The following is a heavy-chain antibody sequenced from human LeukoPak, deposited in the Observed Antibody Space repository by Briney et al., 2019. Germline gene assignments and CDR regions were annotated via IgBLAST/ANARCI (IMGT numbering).Heavy chain of an antibody. CDR1: GFTFSDYY. Sequence: GGSLRLSCAASGFTFSDYYMSWIRQAPGKGLGWVSYISSSGSTIYYADSVKGRFSISRDNAKNSLYLQMNSLRATDTSVYYCARLKGIGSFDYWGQGTLVTVSS. D-gene: IGHD2-21*01. J-gene: IGHJ4*02. CDR2: ISSSGSTI. V-gene: IGHV3-11*01. CDR3: ARLKGIGSFDY.